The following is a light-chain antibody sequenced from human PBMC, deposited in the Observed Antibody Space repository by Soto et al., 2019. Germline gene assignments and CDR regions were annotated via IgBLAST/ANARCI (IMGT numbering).Light chain of an antibody. V-gene: IGLV2-14*01. J-gene: IGLJ1*01. CDR2: EVS. CDR1: STDVGSYNY. CDR3: SSYTTTNTYV. Sequence: QSVLVQPASVSGSPGQSITISCTGTSTDVGSYNYVSWYQQHPGKAPKLMIYEVSNRPSGVSNRFSGSKSGNTASLTISGLQAEDEGDYYCSSYTTTNTYVFGSGTKGTVL.